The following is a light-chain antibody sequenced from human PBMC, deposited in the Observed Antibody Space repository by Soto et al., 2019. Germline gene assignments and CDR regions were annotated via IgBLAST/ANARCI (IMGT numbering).Light chain of an antibody. V-gene: IGKV3-15*01. J-gene: IGKJ5*01. Sequence: SCRASQSVNHNLAWYQQKPGQAPRLLIFDKSSRAPGVPARFSGSGTGPDLTFSCTALQSEAFAVYYCQPSNNWITFGQGTRLEIK. CDR2: DKS. CDR3: QPSNNWIT. CDR1: QSVNHN.